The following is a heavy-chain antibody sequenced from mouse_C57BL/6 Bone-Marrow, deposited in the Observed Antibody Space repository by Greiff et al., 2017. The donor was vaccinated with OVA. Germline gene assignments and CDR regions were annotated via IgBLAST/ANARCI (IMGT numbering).Heavy chain of an antibody. J-gene: IGHJ1*03. D-gene: IGHD2-5*01. CDR2: IYPGSGST. CDR3: AREGVYYSNYNWYFDV. Sequence: VKLQESGAELVKPGASVKMSCKASGYTFTSYWITWVKQRPGQGLEWIGDIYPGSGSTNYNEKFKSKATLTVDTSSSTAYMQLSSLTSEDSAVYYCAREGVYYSNYNWYFDVWGTGTTVTVSS. V-gene: IGHV1-55*01. CDR1: GYTFTSYW.